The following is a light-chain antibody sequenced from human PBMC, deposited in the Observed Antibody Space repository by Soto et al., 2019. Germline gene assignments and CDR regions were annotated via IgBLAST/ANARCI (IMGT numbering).Light chain of an antibody. Sequence: QSVLTQPPSASGTPGQRVTIFCSGSSSNIGGYDVHWYQHLPGTAPKVLIYRNDQRPSGVPDRFSGSKSGTSASLAISGLRSEDEADYYCAVWDASLSGHVFGTGTKVTVL. J-gene: IGLJ1*01. V-gene: IGLV1-47*01. CDR1: SSNIGGYD. CDR3: AVWDASLSGHV. CDR2: RND.